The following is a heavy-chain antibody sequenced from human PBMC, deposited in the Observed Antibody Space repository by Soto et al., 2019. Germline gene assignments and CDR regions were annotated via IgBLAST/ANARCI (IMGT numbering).Heavy chain of an antibody. CDR1: GFTFSSFT. Sequence: EVQLLESGGGLVQPGGSLRLSCAASGFTFSSFTMNGVRQAPGKGLEWVSGIGASGDTTYYVDSVKGRFTISRDNSKHTLYGQMNSLRAEDTAIYYCAKDRVGSTWPYYFDYWGQGILVTVSS. D-gene: IGHD6-13*01. V-gene: IGHV3-23*01. J-gene: IGHJ4*02. CDR3: AKDRVGSTWPYYFDY. CDR2: IGASGDTT.